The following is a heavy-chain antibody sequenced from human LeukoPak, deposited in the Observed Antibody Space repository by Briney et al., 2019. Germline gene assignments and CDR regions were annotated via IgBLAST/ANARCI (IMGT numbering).Heavy chain of an antibody. D-gene: IGHD5-12*01. Sequence: GGSLRLSCAASGFTFSDYWMHWVRQAPGKGLVWVSRINTDGRSTNYADSEKGRFTISRDNAKNTVYLQMNSLRAEDTAVYYCARASGHDHWGQGTLVTVSS. V-gene: IGHV3-74*01. CDR3: ARASGHDH. J-gene: IGHJ4*02. CDR1: GFTFSDYW. CDR2: INTDGRST.